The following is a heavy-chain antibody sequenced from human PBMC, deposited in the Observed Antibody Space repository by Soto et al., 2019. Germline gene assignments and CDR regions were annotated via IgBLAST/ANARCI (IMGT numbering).Heavy chain of an antibody. CDR1: GFTFSSHW. V-gene: IGHV3-74*01. Sequence: PGGSLRLSCVASGFTFSSHWMHWVRQVPGKGLVWVAHITADGSSATYADSVKGRITISRDNAKNTLYLQMNTLRVEDTAVYYCADLFAGFDIWGQGTMVTVSS. CDR3: ADLFAGFDI. J-gene: IGHJ3*02. CDR2: ITADGSSA.